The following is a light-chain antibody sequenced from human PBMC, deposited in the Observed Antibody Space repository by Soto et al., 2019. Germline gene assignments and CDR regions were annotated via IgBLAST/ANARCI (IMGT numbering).Light chain of an antibody. CDR3: QQRSNWWT. V-gene: IGKV3-11*01. Sequence: EIVLTQSPATLSLSPCERAALSGRGSQSVSSYLAWYQQKPGQAPRLLIYEASNRATGIPARFSGSGSGTDFTLTISSLEPEDFAVYYCQQRSNWWTFGQGTKVDIK. J-gene: IGKJ1*01. CDR1: QSVSSY. CDR2: EAS.